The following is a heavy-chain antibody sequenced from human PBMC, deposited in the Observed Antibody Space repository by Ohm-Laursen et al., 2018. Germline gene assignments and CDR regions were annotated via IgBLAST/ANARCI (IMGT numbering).Heavy chain of an antibody. V-gene: IGHV4-31*11. J-gene: IGHJ4*02. Sequence: SQTLSLTCAVSGGSISSGGYYWSWIRQHPGKGLEWIGYIYYSGSTYYNPSLKSRVTVSVDTSKNQFSLKLSSVTAADPAVYYCAREDRIGAGEYWGQGTLVTVSS. CDR2: IYYSGST. D-gene: IGHD3-16*01. CDR1: GGSISSGGYY. CDR3: AREDRIGAGEY.